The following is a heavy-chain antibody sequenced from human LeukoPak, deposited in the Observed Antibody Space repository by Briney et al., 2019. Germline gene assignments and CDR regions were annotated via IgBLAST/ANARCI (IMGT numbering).Heavy chain of an antibody. V-gene: IGHV4-34*01. D-gene: IGHD5-24*01. Sequence: SETLSLTCAVYGGSFSGYYWSWIRQPPGEGLEWIGEINHSGSTNYNPSLKSRVTISVDTSKNQFSLKLSSVTAADTAVYYCARGRWRMDVWGQGTTVTVSS. J-gene: IGHJ6*02. CDR1: GGSFSGYY. CDR2: INHSGST. CDR3: ARGRWRMDV.